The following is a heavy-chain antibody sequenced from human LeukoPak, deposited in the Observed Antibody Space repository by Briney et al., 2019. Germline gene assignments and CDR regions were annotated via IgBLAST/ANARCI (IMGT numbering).Heavy chain of an antibody. D-gene: IGHD4-23*01. V-gene: IGHV5-51*01. CDR2: IYPGDSDT. CDR3: ARYDYRGNNFDY. J-gene: IGHJ4*02. CDR1: GYTFTSYW. Sequence: GESLKISCKGSGYTFTSYWIGWVRQMPGKGLEWMGIIYPGDSDTRYSPSFRGQVPISGDKSTTTAYLQWSSLKASDTAMYYCARYDYRGNNFDYWGQGTLVTVSS.